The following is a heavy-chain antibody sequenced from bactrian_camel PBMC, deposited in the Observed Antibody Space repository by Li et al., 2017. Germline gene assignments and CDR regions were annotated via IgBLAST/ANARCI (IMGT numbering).Heavy chain of an antibody. CDR3: VRDGVDFRVVVTGTTFGY. CDR2: INSDGGIT. CDR1: GFTFSRHW. Sequence: QLVESGGKSVQTGGSLRLSCATSGFTFSRHWMYWVRQTPGKGLEWVSTINSDGGITYYADSVKGRFTISRDNAKNTVYLQMSSLKPEDTAVFYCVRDGVDFRVVVTGTTFGYWGQGTQVTV. V-gene: IGHV3S25*01. J-gene: IGHJ6*01. D-gene: IGHD2*01.